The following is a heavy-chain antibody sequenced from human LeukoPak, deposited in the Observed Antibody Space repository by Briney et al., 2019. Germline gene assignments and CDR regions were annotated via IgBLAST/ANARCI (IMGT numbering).Heavy chain of an antibody. V-gene: IGHV4-39*01. CDR1: GGSISSSSYY. Sequence: PSETLSLTCTVSGGSISSSSYYWGWIRQPPGKGLEWIGSIYYSGSTYYNPSLKSRVTISVDTSKNQFSLKLSSVTAADTAVYYCARQLYDYVWGSYRYFDYWGQGTLVTVSS. CDR3: ARQLYDYVWGSYRYFDY. D-gene: IGHD3-16*02. CDR2: IYYSGST. J-gene: IGHJ4*02.